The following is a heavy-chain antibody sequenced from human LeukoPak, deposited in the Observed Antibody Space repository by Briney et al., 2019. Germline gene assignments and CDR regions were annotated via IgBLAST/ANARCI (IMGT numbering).Heavy chain of an antibody. V-gene: IGHV4-59*08. D-gene: IGHD5-24*01. Sequence: SETLSLTCTVSGGSISSYYWSWIRQPPGKGLEWIGYIYYSGSTNYNPSLKSRVTISVDTSKNQFSLKLSSVTAADTAVYYCARRGRDGYNSYFDYWGQGTLVTVSS. CDR1: GGSISSYY. J-gene: IGHJ4*02. CDR3: ARRGRDGYNSYFDY. CDR2: IYYSGST.